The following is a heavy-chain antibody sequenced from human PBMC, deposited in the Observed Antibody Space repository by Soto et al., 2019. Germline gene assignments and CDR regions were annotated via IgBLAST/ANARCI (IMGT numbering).Heavy chain of an antibody. CDR1: GFTFSSYW. CDR3: ARALWPHSSGYTYDAFDI. Sequence: GSLRLSCAASGFTFSSYWVHWVRQAPGKGLVWVSRINSDGSSTSYADSVKGRFTISRDNAKNTLYLQMNSLRAEDTAVYYCARALWPHSSGYTYDAFDIWGQGTMVTVSS. D-gene: IGHD3-22*01. CDR2: INSDGSST. V-gene: IGHV3-74*01. J-gene: IGHJ3*02.